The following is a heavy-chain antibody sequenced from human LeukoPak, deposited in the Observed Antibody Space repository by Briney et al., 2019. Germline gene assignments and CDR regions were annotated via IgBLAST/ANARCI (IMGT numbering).Heavy chain of an antibody. CDR3: ASDYYDSSGYSDY. D-gene: IGHD3-22*01. J-gene: IGHJ4*02. Sequence: ASVNVSCKASGYTFTGYYMHWVRQAPGQGLEWMGRINPNSGGTNYAQKFQGRVTMTRDTSISTAYMELSRLRSDDTAVYYCASDYYDSSGYSDYWGQGTLVTVSS. CDR1: GYTFTGYY. V-gene: IGHV1-2*06. CDR2: INPNSGGT.